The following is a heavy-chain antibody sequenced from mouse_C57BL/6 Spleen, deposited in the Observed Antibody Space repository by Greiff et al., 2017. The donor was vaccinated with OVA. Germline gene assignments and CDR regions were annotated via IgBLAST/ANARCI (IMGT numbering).Heavy chain of an antibody. V-gene: IGHV1-80*01. CDR3: ARSNWEGRFAY. D-gene: IGHD4-1*01. CDR1: GYAFSSYW. CDR2: IYPGDGDT. Sequence: QVQLKESGAELVKPGASVKISCKASGYAFSSYWMNWVKQRPGKGLEWIGQIYPGDGDTNYNGKFKGKATLTADKSSSTAYMQLSSLTSEDSAVYFCARSNWEGRFAYWGQGTLVTVSA. J-gene: IGHJ3*01.